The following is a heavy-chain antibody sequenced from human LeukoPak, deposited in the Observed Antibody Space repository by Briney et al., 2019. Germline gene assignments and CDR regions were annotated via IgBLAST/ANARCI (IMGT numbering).Heavy chain of an antibody. Sequence: SQTLSLTCAMSGDSVSSNSAAWNWIRQSPSRGLEWLGRTYYRSKWFNDYAVSVKDRITINPDTSKNQFSLQLNSVTPEDTAVYYCARYSSNFKFFDYWGQGTLVTVSS. CDR3: ARYSSNFKFFDY. J-gene: IGHJ4*02. CDR1: GDSVSSNSAA. D-gene: IGHD6-13*01. V-gene: IGHV6-1*01. CDR2: TYYRSKWFN.